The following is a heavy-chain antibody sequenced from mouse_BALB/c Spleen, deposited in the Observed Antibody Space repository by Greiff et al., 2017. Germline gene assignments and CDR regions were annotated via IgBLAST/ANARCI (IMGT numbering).Heavy chain of an antibody. V-gene: IGHV5-17*02. J-gene: IGHJ4*01. Sequence: EVQGVESGGGLVKLGGSLKLSCAASGFTFSSFGMHWVRQAPEKGLEWVAYISSGSSTIYYADTVKGRFTISRDNPKNTLFLQMTSLRSEDTAMYYCAREMDGNYAMDYWGQGTSVTVSS. CDR2: ISSGSSTI. CDR1: GFTFSSFG. D-gene: IGHD2-1*01. CDR3: AREMDGNYAMDY.